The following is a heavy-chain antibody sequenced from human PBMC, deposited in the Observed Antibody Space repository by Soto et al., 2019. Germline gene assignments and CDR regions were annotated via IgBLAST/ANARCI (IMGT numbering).Heavy chain of an antibody. J-gene: IGHJ4*02. Sequence: QITLKESGPSLVNPTQSLTLTCSFSGFSLTTTEVAVGWIRQPPGKALEWLALIYWDDDKRYSPSLKSSLTTPKATPKTHLVKTMPNFPPEDPPTYFCAPSAPIPTLPFAYWGQGTLVPLSS. V-gene: IGHV2-5*02. CDR2: IYWDDDK. CDR3: APSAPIPTLPFAY. CDR1: GFSLTTTEVA. D-gene: IGHD2-15*01.